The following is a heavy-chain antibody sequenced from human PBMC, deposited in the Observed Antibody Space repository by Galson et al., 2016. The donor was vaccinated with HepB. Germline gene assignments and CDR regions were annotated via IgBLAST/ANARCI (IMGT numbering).Heavy chain of an antibody. CDR2: ISSSSSYI. CDR3: ARDNPAYSYGNSFDY. CDR1: GFTFRSYT. Sequence: SLRLSCAASGFTFRSYTMNWVRQAPGKGLEWVSSISSSSSYIYYADSVKGRFTISRDNAKNSLYLQMNSLRAEDTAVYYCARDNPAYSYGNSFDYWGQGTLVTVSS. V-gene: IGHV3-21*01. D-gene: IGHD5-18*01. J-gene: IGHJ4*02.